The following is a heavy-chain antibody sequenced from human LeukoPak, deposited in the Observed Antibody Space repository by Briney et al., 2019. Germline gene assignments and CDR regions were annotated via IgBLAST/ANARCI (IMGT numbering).Heavy chain of an antibody. V-gene: IGHV1-2*02. Sequence: ASVKVSCKASGYTFTGYYIHWVRQAPGQGLEWMGWINPNTGATHHAQKFLGRVTLTRDTSISTAYMELSSLIDDTAVYYCARDTSEHDYSGFGYWGQGTLVTVSS. D-gene: IGHD4-23*01. CDR1: GYTFTGYY. CDR2: INPNTGAT. CDR3: ARDTSEHDYSGFGY. J-gene: IGHJ4*02.